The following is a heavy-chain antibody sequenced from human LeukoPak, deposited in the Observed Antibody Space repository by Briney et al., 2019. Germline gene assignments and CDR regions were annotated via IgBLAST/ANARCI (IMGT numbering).Heavy chain of an antibody. D-gene: IGHD5-24*01. Sequence: GGTLRLSCAASGFTFSNAWMDWVRQAPGKGLEWVGLIRTKTDGETTDYAAPVKGRFFISRDDSTNTLYLQMNSLQSEDTAVYYCGDRETSLFTPYWGQGTLVTVSS. CDR1: GFTFSNAW. V-gene: IGHV3-15*01. CDR3: GDRETSLFTPY. CDR2: IRTKTDGETT. J-gene: IGHJ4*02.